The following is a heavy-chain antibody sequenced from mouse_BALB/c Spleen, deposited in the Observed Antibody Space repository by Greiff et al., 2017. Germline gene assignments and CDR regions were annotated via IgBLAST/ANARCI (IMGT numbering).Heavy chain of an antibody. D-gene: IGHD1-1*01. Sequence: EVNVVESGGGLVKPGGSLKLSCAASGFTFSSYAMSWVRQTPEKRLEWVASISSGGSTYYPDSVKGRFTISRDNARNILYLQMSSLRSEDTAMYYCARGGLRLAWFAYWGQGTLVTVSA. V-gene: IGHV5-6-5*01. J-gene: IGHJ3*01. CDR2: ISSGGST. CDR1: GFTFSSYA. CDR3: ARGGLRLAWFAY.